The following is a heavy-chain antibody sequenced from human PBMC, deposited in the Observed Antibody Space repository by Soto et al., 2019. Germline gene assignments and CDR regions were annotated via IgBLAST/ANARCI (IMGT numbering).Heavy chain of an antibody. CDR2: INHSGST. CDR1: GGSFSGYY. Sequence: PSETLSLTCAVYGGSFSGYYWSWIRQPPGKGLEWIGEINHSGSTNYNPSLKSRVTISVDTSKNQFSLKLSSVTAADTAVYYCARGRNGYYYYYYMDVWGKGTTVTVSS. J-gene: IGHJ6*03. V-gene: IGHV4-34*01. CDR3: ARGRNGYYYYYYMDV. D-gene: IGHD2-8*01.